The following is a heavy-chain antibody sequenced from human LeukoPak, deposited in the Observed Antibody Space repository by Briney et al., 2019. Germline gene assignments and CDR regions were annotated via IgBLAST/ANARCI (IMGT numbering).Heavy chain of an antibody. CDR1: GGSFSGYY. V-gene: IGHV4-34*01. J-gene: IGHJ4*02. CDR3: ARDGEGYSYGPDY. CDR2: INHSGST. Sequence: SETLSLTCAVYGGSFSGYYWSWIRQPPGKGLEWIGEINHSGSTNYNPSLKSRVTMSVDTSKNQFSLKLSSVTAADTAVYYCARDGEGYSYGPDYWGQGTLVTVSS. D-gene: IGHD5-18*01.